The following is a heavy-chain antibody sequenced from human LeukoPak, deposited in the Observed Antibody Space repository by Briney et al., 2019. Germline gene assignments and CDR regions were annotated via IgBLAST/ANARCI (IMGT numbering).Heavy chain of an antibody. CDR2: IYYSGST. J-gene: IGHJ4*02. V-gene: IGHV4-61*05. CDR3: ARVRQDYDFWSGYTYFDY. D-gene: IGHD3-3*01. CDR1: GGSISSSSYY. Sequence: PSETLSLTCTVSGGSISSSSYYWGWIRQPPGKGLEWIGYIYYSGSTNYNPSLKSRVTISVDTSKNQFSLKLSSVTAADTAVYYCARVRQDYDFWSGYTYFDYWGQGTLVTVSS.